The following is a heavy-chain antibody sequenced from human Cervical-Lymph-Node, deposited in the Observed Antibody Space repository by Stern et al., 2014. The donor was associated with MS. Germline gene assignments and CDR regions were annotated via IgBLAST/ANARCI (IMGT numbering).Heavy chain of an antibody. Sequence: EVQLLESGAEVKKPGESLKISCRTSGYTFSNFWIGWVRQMPGKGLEWMGVIYPADSDTQYSPSFQGQVTISADESISTAYLQWRSLKASDTAMYYCVRRRDSAGYDTFDLWGQGTMLIVSS. CDR1: GYTFSNFW. D-gene: IGHD3-22*01. CDR2: IYPADSDT. V-gene: IGHV5-51*01. J-gene: IGHJ3*01. CDR3: VRRRDSAGYDTFDL.